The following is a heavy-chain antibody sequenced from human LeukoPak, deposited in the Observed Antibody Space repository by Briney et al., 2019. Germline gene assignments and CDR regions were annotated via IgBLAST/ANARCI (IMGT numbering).Heavy chain of an antibody. CDR3: ARGPHLALDTDDAFDI. D-gene: IGHD5-18*01. Sequence: GGTLRLSCAASGFTFNSYAMNWVRQAPGKGLEWVSTISSSGNNTYYTDSVKGRFTISRDNAENSLYLQMNSLRVEDTAVYYCARGPHLALDTDDAFDIWGQGTMVTVSS. CDR1: GFTFNSYA. CDR2: ISSSGNNT. J-gene: IGHJ3*02. V-gene: IGHV3-21*01.